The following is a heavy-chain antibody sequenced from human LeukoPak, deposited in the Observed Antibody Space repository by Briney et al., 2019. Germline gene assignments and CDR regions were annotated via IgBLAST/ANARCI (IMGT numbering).Heavy chain of an antibody. V-gene: IGHV4-38-2*02. CDR1: GYSISSGYY. Sequence: SETLSLTCTVSGYSISSGYYWGWIRQPPGKGLEWIGSIYYSGSTYYSPSLKSRVTISVDTSKNQFSLKLSSVTAADTAMYYCARDSGEIDYWGQGTLVTVSS. CDR2: IYYSGST. CDR3: ARDSGEIDY. J-gene: IGHJ4*02. D-gene: IGHD3-10*01.